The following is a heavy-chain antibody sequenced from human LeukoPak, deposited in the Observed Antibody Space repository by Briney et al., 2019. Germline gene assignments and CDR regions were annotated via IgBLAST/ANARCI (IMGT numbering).Heavy chain of an antibody. CDR3: ARGLRYFDL. Sequence: SETLSLTCAVYGGSFSGYYWSWIRQPPGKGLEWIGEINHSGSTNYNPSLKSRVTISVDTSKNQFSLKLSSVTAADTAMYYCARGLRYFDLWGRGTPVTVSS. J-gene: IGHJ2*01. CDR2: INHSGST. CDR1: GGSFSGYY. V-gene: IGHV4-34*01.